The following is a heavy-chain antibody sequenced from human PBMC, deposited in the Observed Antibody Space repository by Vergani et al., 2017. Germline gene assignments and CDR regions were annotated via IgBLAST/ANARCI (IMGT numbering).Heavy chain of an antibody. Sequence: QVQLQESGPGLLRPSQTLSLTCTVSGCSISSGRYYWCWFRQPAGKGLGLLGRIYTGGGTKYNPSLKSRVTTSVDTSKNLFSLQLSSLTAADTAVYYGAREPLYXATRRYLLLDLDVWGQGTTVTVSS. V-gene: IGHV4-61*02. CDR2: IYTGGGT. D-gene: IGHD1-26*01. CDR1: GCSISSGRYY. J-gene: IGHJ6*02. CDR3: AREPLYXATRRYLLLDLDV.